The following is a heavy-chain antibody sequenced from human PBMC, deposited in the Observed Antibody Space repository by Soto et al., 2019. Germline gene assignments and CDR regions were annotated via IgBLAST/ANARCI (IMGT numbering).Heavy chain of an antibody. CDR2: ISYDGFNK. CDR1: GFTFSNFA. CDR3: ARDMYDSSGYTFGHFSH. Sequence: QVQLVESGGGVVQPGRSLRLSCEASGFTFSNFALYWVRQAPGKGLEWVAVISYDGFNKYYAESVKGRFTISRDDSQNTVFLQRASLSLEDTAVYYCARDMYDSSGYTFGHFSHWGQGSVVTVSS. V-gene: IGHV3-30-3*01. J-gene: IGHJ4*02. D-gene: IGHD3-22*01.